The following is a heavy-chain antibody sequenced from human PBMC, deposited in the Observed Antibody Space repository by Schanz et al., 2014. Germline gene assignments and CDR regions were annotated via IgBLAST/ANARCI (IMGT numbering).Heavy chain of an antibody. J-gene: IGHJ3*02. V-gene: IGHV4-31*02. CDR3: ARDRGHGDLPGDI. CDR2: ISYSGST. CDR1: GFTFSSYG. D-gene: IGHD4-17*01. Sequence: QVQLVESGGGVVQFGRSLRLSCVASGFTFSSYGMHWVRQAPGKGLEWIGFISYSGSTYYNPSLKSRVTISVDTSKNQFSLNLSSATAADTAVYYCARDRGHGDLPGDIWGQGTMVTVSS.